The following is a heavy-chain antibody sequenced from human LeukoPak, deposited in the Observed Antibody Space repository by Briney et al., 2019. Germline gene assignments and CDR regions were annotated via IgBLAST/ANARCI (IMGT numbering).Heavy chain of an antibody. CDR3: ASDGSRYCSSTSCYREGYYYYYMDV. D-gene: IGHD2-2*01. Sequence: KPSETLSLTCTVSGGSISSYYWSWSRQPPGRGLEWIGYIYYSGSTNYNPSLKSRVTISVDTSKNQFSLKLSSVTAADTAVYYCASDGSRYCSSTSCYREGYYYYYMDVWGKGTTVTVSS. V-gene: IGHV4-59*01. CDR2: IYYSGST. J-gene: IGHJ6*03. CDR1: GGSISSYY.